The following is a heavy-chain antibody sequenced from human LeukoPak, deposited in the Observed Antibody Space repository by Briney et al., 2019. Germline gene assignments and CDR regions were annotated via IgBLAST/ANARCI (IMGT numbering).Heavy chain of an antibody. CDR3: ARVLGSPSYFDD. V-gene: IGHV3-66*01. D-gene: IGHD3-16*01. CDR1: GFTVSSNH. J-gene: IGHJ4*02. Sequence: PGGSLRLSCAASGFTVSSNHVSWVRQSPGKGLEWVSVTYRGGTTDYADFVKDRFSSYRDTSKNTLDLQMNSLRDEDPAVYYCARVLGSPSYFDDWGQGTLVTVSP. CDR2: TYRGGTT.